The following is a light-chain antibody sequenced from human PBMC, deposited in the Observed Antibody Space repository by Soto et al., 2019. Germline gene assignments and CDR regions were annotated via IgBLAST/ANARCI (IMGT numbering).Light chain of an antibody. V-gene: IGKV3-15*01. Sequence: EIVMTQSPATLSVSPGERATLSCRAGRSISSYLAWYQQKPGQAPRLLIYGASTGATGIPARSSGSGSGTEFTLTISSLQSEDFAVYYCQQYNNWPLTFGGGTKVDIK. CDR3: QQYNNWPLT. CDR1: RSISSY. J-gene: IGKJ4*01. CDR2: GAS.